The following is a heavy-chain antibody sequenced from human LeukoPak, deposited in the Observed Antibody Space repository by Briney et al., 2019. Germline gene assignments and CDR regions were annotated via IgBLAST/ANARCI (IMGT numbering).Heavy chain of an antibody. CDR3: ARVPYSSSWYERGLFDY. V-gene: IGHV3-23*01. Sequence: SGGSLRLSCAASRFTFSSHAMSWVRQAPGKGLEWVSAITDSGDGTYYADSVRGRFTISRDDSKSTLYLQMSSLRAEDTAVYYCARVPYSSSWYERGLFDYWGQGTLVTVSS. CDR2: ITDSGDGT. D-gene: IGHD6-13*01. CDR1: RFTFSSHA. J-gene: IGHJ4*02.